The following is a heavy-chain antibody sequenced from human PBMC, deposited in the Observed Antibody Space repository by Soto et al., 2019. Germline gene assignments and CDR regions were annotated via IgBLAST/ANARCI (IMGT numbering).Heavy chain of an antibody. Sequence: SVKVSCKASGGTFSSYAISWVRQAPGQGLEWMGGIIPIFGTANYAQKFQGRVTITADESTSTAYMELSSLRSEDTAVYYCARGKVVVITGAFDYWGQGTLVTSPQ. J-gene: IGHJ4*02. CDR3: ARGKVVVITGAFDY. V-gene: IGHV1-69*13. CDR1: GGTFSSYA. D-gene: IGHD3-22*01. CDR2: IIPIFGTA.